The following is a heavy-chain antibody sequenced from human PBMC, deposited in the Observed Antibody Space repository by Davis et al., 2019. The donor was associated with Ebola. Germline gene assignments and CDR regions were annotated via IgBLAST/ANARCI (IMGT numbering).Heavy chain of an antibody. CDR3: TTLDILTAYIPYAMDV. CDR1: GFTFSSYG. CDR2: IWYDGSNK. V-gene: IGHV3-33*01. D-gene: IGHD3-9*01. Sequence: GESLKISCAASGFTFSSYGMHWVRQAPGKGLEWVAVIWYDGSNKYYADSVKGRFTISRDNSKNTLYLQMNSLRAEDTAVYYCTTLDILTAYIPYAMDVWGQGTTVTVS. J-gene: IGHJ6*02.